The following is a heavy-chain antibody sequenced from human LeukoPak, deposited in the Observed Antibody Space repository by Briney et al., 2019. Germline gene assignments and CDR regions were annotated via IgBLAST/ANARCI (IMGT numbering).Heavy chain of an antibody. Sequence: TGGSLRLSCAASGFTVSSNYMSWVRQAPGKGLEWVSVIYSGGSTYYADSVKGRFTISRDNSKNTLYLQMNSLRAEDTAVYYCASRGTAGSGWYDYWGQGTLVTVSS. D-gene: IGHD6-19*01. V-gene: IGHV3-53*01. J-gene: IGHJ4*02. CDR1: GFTVSSNY. CDR2: IYSGGST. CDR3: ASRGTAGSGWYDY.